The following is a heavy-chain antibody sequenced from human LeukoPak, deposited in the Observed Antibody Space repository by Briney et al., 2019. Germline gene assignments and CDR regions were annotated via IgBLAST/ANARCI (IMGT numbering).Heavy chain of an antibody. D-gene: IGHD3-10*02. CDR2: LNSDGTTI. J-gene: IGHJ4*02. Sequence: GGTLRLSCVASGFTFSGYWMHWVRQAPGMGLVWVSRLNSDGTTINYADSVKGRFTISRDNAKNTVYLQMSGLRDDDTALYFCVRGAGGPRNYVLDYWGQGALVSVSS. CDR1: GFTFSGYW. CDR3: VRGAGGPRNYVLDY. V-gene: IGHV3-74*01.